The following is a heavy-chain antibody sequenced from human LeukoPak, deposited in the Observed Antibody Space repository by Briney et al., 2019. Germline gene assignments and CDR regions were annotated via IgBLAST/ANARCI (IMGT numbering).Heavy chain of an antibody. V-gene: IGHV3-7*01. CDR1: GFIFTNYF. CDR2: IKHDGSEK. Sequence: GGSLRLSCAASGFIFTNYFMSWVRQAPGKGLEWVASIKHDGSEKYYVDSVRGRFTIARDNTMNSLYLQMSSLRAEDTAVYYCATDRGWRTSGYYLYYFEYWGQGTLVTYSS. J-gene: IGHJ4*02. D-gene: IGHD3-3*01. CDR3: ATDRGWRTSGYYLYYFEY.